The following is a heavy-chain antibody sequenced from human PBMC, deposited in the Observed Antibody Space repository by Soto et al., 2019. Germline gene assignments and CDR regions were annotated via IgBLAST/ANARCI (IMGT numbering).Heavy chain of an antibody. J-gene: IGHJ4*02. CDR2: ISGSGGST. CDR3: AKDLRGYSGYGRGNFDY. CDR1: GFTFSSYA. V-gene: IGHV3-23*01. D-gene: IGHD5-12*01. Sequence: GGSLRLSCAASGFTFSSYAMSWVRQAPGKGLEWVSAISGSGGSTYYADSVKGRFTISRDNSKNTLYLQMNSLRAEDTAVYYCAKDLRGYSGYGRGNFDYWGQGTLVTVSS.